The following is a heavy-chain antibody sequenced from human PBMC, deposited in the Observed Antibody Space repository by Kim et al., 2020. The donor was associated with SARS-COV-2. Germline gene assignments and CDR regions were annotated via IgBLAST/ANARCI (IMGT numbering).Heavy chain of an antibody. CDR1: GFNFRNYG. CDR3: AKQSALVVAATVGS. J-gene: IGHJ4*02. D-gene: IGHD6-19*01. Sequence: GGSLRLSCAASGFNFRNYGMHWVRQAPGKGLEWVAVVSYDGKYKFNAESVKGRFTVSRDNSKNTLYLQMSSLRPGDTAVYYCAKQSALVVAATVGSWGQG. CDR2: VSYDGKYK. V-gene: IGHV3-30*18.